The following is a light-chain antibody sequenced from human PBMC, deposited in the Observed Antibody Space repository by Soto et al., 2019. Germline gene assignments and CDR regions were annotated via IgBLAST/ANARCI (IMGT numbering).Light chain of an antibody. J-gene: IGKJ4*01. CDR1: QSITNY. CDR2: TAS. V-gene: IGKV1-39*01. Sequence: DIEMTQSPATLSSSVGDRATISCRASQSITNYLNWYQQKPGQAPNLLIYTASLMPSGVPSRFSGSGSGTDFTLTITRLQPEDFAAYFCQQSCGSPLTFGEGTTLAIK. CDR3: QQSCGSPLT.